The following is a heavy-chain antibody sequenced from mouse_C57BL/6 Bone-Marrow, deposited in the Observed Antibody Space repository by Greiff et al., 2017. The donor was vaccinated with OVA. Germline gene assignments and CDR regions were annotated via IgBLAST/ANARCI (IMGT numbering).Heavy chain of an antibody. D-gene: IGHD4-1*01. J-gene: IGHJ2*01. CDR1: CYAFMSSG. CDR2: FNLYNGAT. Sequence: LQQSGAELVRPGSSVKLSCKASCYAFMSSGMHWVKQRPGHGLEWIGSFNLYNGATEYSQNFKGKATLTADTSSSTAYMELSSLTSEDSAVYYCAVNWYDLDDWGQGTTLTVSS. V-gene: IGHV1-49*01. CDR3: AVNWYDLDD.